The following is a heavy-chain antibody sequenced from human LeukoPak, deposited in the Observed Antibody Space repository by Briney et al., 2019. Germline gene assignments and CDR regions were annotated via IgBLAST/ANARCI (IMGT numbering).Heavy chain of an antibody. V-gene: IGHV3-30*18. J-gene: IGHJ4*02. CDR2: ISYAESNK. CDR3: AKDHSQFWSGYYY. D-gene: IGHD3-3*01. Sequence: PGGSLRLSCAASGFTFSNYGMHWVRQAPGKGLEWVAVISYAESNKYYADSVKGRFTISRDNSKNTLYLQMNSLRAEDTAVYYCAKDHSQFWSGYYYWAQGTLLPVPS. CDR1: GFTFSNYG.